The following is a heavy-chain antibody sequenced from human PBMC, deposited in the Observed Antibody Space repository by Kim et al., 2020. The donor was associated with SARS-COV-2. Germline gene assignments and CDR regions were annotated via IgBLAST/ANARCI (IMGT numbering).Heavy chain of an antibody. CDR3: ARGDCSSTSCYVDY. J-gene: IGHJ4*02. D-gene: IGHD2-2*01. CDR2: ISYDGSNK. Sequence: GGSLRLSCAASGFTFSSYAMHWVRQAPGKGLEWVAVISYDGSNKYYADSVKGRFTISRDNSKNTLYLQMNSLRAEDTAVYYCARGDCSSTSCYVDYWGQG. V-gene: IGHV3-30*04. CDR1: GFTFSSYA.